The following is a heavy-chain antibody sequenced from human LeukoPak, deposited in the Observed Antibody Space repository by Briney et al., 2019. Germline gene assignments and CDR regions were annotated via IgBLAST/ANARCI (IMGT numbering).Heavy chain of an antibody. CDR3: AREWVVWPNFDY. CDR2: INSDGSST. V-gene: IGHV3-74*01. J-gene: IGHJ4*02. CDR1: GFTFSSYW. Sequence: GGSLRLSCAASGFTFSSYWMHWVRQAPGKGLEWVSRINSDGSSTSYADSVKGRFTISRDNAKNTLYLQMNSLRAEDTAVYYCAREWVVWPNFDYWGQGTLVTVSS. D-gene: IGHD2-15*01.